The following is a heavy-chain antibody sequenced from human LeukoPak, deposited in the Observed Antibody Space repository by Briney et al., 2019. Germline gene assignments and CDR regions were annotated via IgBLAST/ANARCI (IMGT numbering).Heavy chain of an antibody. CDR2: IYYSGST. V-gene: IGHV4-39*07. CDR1: GGSISSSSYY. D-gene: IGHD6-13*01. CDR3: AMGIAAAGLDY. Sequence: SETLSLTCTVSGGSISSSSYYWGWIRQPPGKGLEWIGSIYYSGSTYYNPSLKSRVTISVDTSKNQFSLKLSSVTAADTAVYYCAMGIAAAGLDYWGQGTLVTVSS. J-gene: IGHJ4*02.